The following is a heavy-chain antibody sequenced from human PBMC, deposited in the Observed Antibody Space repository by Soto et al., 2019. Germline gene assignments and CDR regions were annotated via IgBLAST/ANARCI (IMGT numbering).Heavy chain of an antibody. CDR3: FFYMIFWPHNPFDI. D-gene: IGHD3-9*01. CDR1: GFTFDDYA. Sequence: GGSLRLSCAASGFTFDDYAMHWVRQAPGKGLEWVSGISWNSGSIGYADSVKGRFTISRDNAKNSLYLQMNSLRAEDTALYYCFFYMIFWPHNPFDIWGQGTMVTGSS. J-gene: IGHJ3*02. V-gene: IGHV3-9*01. CDR2: ISWNSGSI.